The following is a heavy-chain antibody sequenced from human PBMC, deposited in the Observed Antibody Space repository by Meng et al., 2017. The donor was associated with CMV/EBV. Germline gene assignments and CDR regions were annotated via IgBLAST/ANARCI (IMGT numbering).Heavy chain of an antibody. CDR2: INPNSGGT. Sequence: ASVKVSCKASGYTFTGYYMHWVRQAPGQGLEWMGWINPNSGGTNYAQKFQGRVTMTGDTSISTAYMELSRLRSDDTAVYYCARDFANEGVYYYDYYYGMDVWGQGTTVTVSS. J-gene: IGHJ6*02. V-gene: IGHV1-2*02. D-gene: IGHD3-10*01. CDR3: ARDFANEGVYYYDYYYGMDV. CDR1: GYTFTGYY.